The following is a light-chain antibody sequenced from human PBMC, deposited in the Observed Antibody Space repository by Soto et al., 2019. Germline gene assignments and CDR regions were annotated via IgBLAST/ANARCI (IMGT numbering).Light chain of an antibody. J-gene: IGKJ4*01. CDR2: NTS. V-gene: IGKV3-20*01. CDR1: QSVTNSY. Sequence: EIVLTQSPGTLSLSPGERATLSCRASQSVTNSYLAWYQQKPGQAPRLLIYNTSSRTTGIPDRFSGGGSGADFTLTISRLEPEDFAVYYCQQYGSSPTFGGGTKVEIK. CDR3: QQYGSSPT.